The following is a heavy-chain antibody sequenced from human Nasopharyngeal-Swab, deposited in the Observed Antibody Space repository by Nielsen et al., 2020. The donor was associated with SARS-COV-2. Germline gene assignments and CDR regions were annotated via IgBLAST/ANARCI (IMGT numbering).Heavy chain of an antibody. J-gene: IGHJ3*02. CDR1: GGTFSSYA. Sequence: SVQVSCKASGGTFSSYAINWVRQAPGQGLEWMGRINPILGIANYAQKFQGRVTITADKSTSTAYMVLSSLRSEDTAVYYCASGITCAAFDIWGQGTMVTVSS. V-gene: IGHV1-69*04. CDR3: ASGITCAAFDI. CDR2: INPILGIA. D-gene: IGHD1-14*01.